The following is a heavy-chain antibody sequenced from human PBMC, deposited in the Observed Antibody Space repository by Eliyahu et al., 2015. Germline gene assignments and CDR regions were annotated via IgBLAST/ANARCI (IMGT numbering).Heavy chain of an antibody. V-gene: IGHV3-49*02. CDR2: IASKRYGEAT. CDR3: TRNTDTALHFDY. D-gene: IGHD5-18*01. Sequence: VGFIASKRYGEATEYAASVKGRFTISRDDSKSIAYLQMNSLKTEDTAVYYCTRNTDTALHFDYWGQGTLVTVSS. J-gene: IGHJ4*02.